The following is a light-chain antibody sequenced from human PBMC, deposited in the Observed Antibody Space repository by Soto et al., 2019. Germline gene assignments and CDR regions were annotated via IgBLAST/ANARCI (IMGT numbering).Light chain of an antibody. V-gene: IGKV1-9*01. J-gene: IGKJ4*01. Sequence: DIQLTQSPSVLSASLGATVTITRRASQALSKYLAWYKQKPGKAPDILSYSASTLQSGVPSRVRGSGAETEFSLTIRALQPEDFETYYCQQLSRYPLTFGGGTKVDIK. CDR2: SAS. CDR3: QQLSRYPLT. CDR1: QALSKY.